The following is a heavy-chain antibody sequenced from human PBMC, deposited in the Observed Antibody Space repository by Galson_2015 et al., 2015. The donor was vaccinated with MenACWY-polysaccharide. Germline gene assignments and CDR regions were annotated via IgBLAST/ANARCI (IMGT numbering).Heavy chain of an antibody. CDR2: IKKDGSEK. J-gene: IGHJ6*02. V-gene: IGHV3-7*01. Sequence: LRLSCAASGFTFSNYWMHWVRPAPGKGLEWVANIKKDGSEKYYVDSVKGRFTISRDNALYLQMNSLRAEDTAVYFCARGHYGMDVWGQGTTVTVSS. CDR3: ARGHYGMDV. CDR1: GFTFSNYW.